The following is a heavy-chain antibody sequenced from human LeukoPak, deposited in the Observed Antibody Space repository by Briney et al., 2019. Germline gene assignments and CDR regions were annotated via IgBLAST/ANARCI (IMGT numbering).Heavy chain of an antibody. V-gene: IGHV4-61*02. CDR2: IYTSEST. D-gene: IGHD2-15*01. Sequence: SETLSLTCTVSGGSISSSNYYWSWIRQPAGKGLEWIGRIYTSESTNYNPSLKSRVTISVDTSRNQFSLKLSSLTAADTAVYYCARGGVVGPTHFDYWGQGTLVTVSS. J-gene: IGHJ4*02. CDR3: ARGGVVGPTHFDY. CDR1: GGSISSSNYY.